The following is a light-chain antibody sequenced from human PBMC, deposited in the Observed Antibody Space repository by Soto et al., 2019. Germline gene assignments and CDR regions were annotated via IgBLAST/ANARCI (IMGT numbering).Light chain of an antibody. CDR3: SSFSVASPL. J-gene: IGLJ1*01. Sequence: QSALTQPASVSGSPGQSITISCSGSRSDIGSYNSIAWYQQHPGKAPRLMIFEVTKRPSGISNRFFGSKSGSTASLTISGLQAEDEADYYCSSFSVASPLFGTGTKLTVL. CDR2: EVT. CDR1: RSDIGSYNS. V-gene: IGLV2-14*02.